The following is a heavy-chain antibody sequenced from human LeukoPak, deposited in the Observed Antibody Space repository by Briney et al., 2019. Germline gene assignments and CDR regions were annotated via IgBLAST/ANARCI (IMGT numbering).Heavy chain of an antibody. CDR2: IRYDGSNK. D-gene: IGHD2-2*01. V-gene: IGHV3-30*02. CDR1: GFTFSSYG. CDR3: ARASSIALTDIVVVPADY. Sequence: GGSLRLSCAASGFTFSSYGMHWVRQAPGKGLEWVAFIRYDGSNKYYADSVKGRFTISRDNSKNTLYLQMNSLRAEDTAVYYCARASSIALTDIVVVPADYWGQGTLVTVSS. J-gene: IGHJ4*02.